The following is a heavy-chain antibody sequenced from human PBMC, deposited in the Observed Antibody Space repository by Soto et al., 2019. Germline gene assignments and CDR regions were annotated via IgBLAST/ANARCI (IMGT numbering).Heavy chain of an antibody. V-gene: IGHV3-33*06. CDR2: TWYDGDNK. CDR3: AKRISGWYEIDY. Sequence: QVQLVESGGGVVQPGRSLRLSCAASGFTFSSYAMHWVRQAPGKGLEWVAVTWYDGDNKYYADSVKGRFTISRDNSKNTLYLQMNSPRAEDTAVYYCAKRISGWYEIDYWGQGTLVTVSS. CDR1: GFTFSSYA. D-gene: IGHD6-19*01. J-gene: IGHJ4*02.